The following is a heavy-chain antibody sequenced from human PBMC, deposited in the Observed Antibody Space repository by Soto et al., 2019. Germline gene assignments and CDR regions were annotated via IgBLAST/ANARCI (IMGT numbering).Heavy chain of an antibody. V-gene: IGHV3-30-3*01. D-gene: IGHD3-22*01. CDR3: ARDRDDSSGPYRSAFDI. J-gene: IGHJ3*02. CDR2: ISYDGSNK. Sequence: GESLKISCAASGFTFSSYAMHWVRQAPGKGLEWVAVISYDGSNKYYADSVKGRFTISRDNSKNTLYLQMNSLRAEDTAVYYCARDRDDSSGPYRSAFDIWGQGTMVTVSS. CDR1: GFTFSSYA.